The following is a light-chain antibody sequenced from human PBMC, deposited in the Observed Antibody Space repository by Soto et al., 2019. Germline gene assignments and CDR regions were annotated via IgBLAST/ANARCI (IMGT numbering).Light chain of an antibody. CDR3: QQLNTYPLT. CDR1: QGLNSY. J-gene: IGKJ4*01. V-gene: IGKV1-9*01. Sequence: IQLTQSPSFLSASVGDRVTITCRASQGLNSYFAWYQQKPGKAPRLLLYATSTLRSVFPSRFSGSGSGTELTLTISSLRPEDVATYYCQQLNTYPLTFGGGTKVEIK. CDR2: ATS.